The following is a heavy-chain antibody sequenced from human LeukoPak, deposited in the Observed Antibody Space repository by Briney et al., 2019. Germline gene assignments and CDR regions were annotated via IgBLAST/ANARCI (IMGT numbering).Heavy chain of an antibody. CDR1: GFTFSSYA. CDR2: ISGSGGCT. D-gene: IGHD6-13*01. J-gene: IGHJ4*02. Sequence: PGGSLRLSCAASGFTFSSYAMSWVRQAPGKGLEWVSAISGSGGCTYYADSVKGRFTISRDNSKNTLYLQMNSLRAEDTAVYYCAKDRWGYIAAAGTYFDYWGQGTLVTVSS. CDR3: AKDRWGYIAAAGTYFDY. V-gene: IGHV3-23*01.